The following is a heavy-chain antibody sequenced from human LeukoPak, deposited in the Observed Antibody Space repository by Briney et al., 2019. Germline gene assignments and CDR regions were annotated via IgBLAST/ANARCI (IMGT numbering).Heavy chain of an antibody. CDR3: ARGRIGGPKAPFDY. CDR2: IYDSGST. D-gene: IGHD3-16*01. Sequence: SETLSLTCTVSGVSLSNHYWSWIRQPPGKGLEWIGHIYDSGSTTYNPSLKSRVTMSVDTSKNQFSLNLSSVTAADTAVYYCARGRIGGPKAPFDYWGQGTLVTVSS. V-gene: IGHV4-59*11. CDR1: GVSLSNHY. J-gene: IGHJ4*02.